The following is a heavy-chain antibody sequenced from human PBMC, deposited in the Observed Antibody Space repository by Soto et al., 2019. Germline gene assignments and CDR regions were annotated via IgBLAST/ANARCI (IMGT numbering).Heavy chain of an antibody. CDR3: GRGSGYSYGLDY. D-gene: IGHD5-18*01. V-gene: IGHV1-69*02. CDR1: GGTFSSYT. J-gene: IGHJ4*02. Sequence: SLKVSCKASGGTFSSYTISWVRQAPGQGLEWMGRIIPILGIANYAQKFQGRVTITADKSTSTAYMELSSLRSEDTAVYYCGRGSGYSYGLDYWGQGTLVTVSS. CDR2: IIPILGIA.